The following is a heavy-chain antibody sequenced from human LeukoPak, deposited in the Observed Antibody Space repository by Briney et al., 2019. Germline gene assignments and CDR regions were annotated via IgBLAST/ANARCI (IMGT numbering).Heavy chain of an antibody. D-gene: IGHD5-24*01. V-gene: IGHV3-74*01. CDR2: INIDGSTS. CDR3: ARASALATPPFAY. Sequence: PGGSLRLSCAASGCTFSSYWMHWVRQAPGKGLVWVSRINIDGSTSNYADSVKGRFTISRDNARNAVYLQMNSLRVEDTAVYYCARASALATPPFAYWGQGTLVTVSS. J-gene: IGHJ4*02. CDR1: GCTFSSYW.